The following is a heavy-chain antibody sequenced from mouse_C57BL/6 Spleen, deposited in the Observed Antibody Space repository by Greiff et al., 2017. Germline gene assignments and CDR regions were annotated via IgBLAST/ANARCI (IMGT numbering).Heavy chain of an antibody. CDR2: IYPGDGDT. CDR1: GYAFSSSW. V-gene: IGHV1-82*01. Sequence: QVQLKESGPELVKPGASVKISCKASGYAFSSSWMNWVKQRPGKGLEWIGRIYPGDGDTNYNGKFKGKATLTADKSSSTAYMQLSSLTSEDSAVYFCAREGYDYDVLYAMDYWGQGTSVTVSS. D-gene: IGHD2-4*01. J-gene: IGHJ4*01. CDR3: AREGYDYDVLYAMDY.